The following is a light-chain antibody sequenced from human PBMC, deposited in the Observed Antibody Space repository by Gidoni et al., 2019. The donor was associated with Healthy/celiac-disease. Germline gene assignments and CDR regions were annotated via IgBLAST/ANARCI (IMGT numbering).Light chain of an antibody. Sequence: IVLTQSPGTLSLSPGERANLSCRASQSVSSSYLAWYQQKPGQAPRLLIYGASSRATGIPDRFSGSGSGTDFTLTISRLEPEDFAVYYCQQYGSSPYTFXQXTRLEIK. CDR3: QQYGSSPYT. CDR2: GAS. V-gene: IGKV3-20*01. CDR1: QSVSSSY. J-gene: IGKJ5*01.